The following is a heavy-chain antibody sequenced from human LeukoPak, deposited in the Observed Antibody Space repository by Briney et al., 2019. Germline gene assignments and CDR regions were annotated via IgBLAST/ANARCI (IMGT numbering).Heavy chain of an antibody. CDR1: GFTFSSYE. V-gene: IGHV3-48*03. Sequence: GGSLRLSCAASGFTFSSYEMNWVRQAPGKGLEWVSYISSSGSTIYYADSVKGRFTISRDNAKNSLYLQMNSLRAEDTALYYCAKASSGYYSAILGWGQGTLVTVSS. CDR2: ISSSGSTI. J-gene: IGHJ4*02. D-gene: IGHD3-22*01. CDR3: AKASSGYYSAILG.